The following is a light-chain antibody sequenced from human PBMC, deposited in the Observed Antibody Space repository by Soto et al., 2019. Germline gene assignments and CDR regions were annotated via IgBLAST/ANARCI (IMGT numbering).Light chain of an antibody. J-gene: IGKJ1*01. Sequence: DIVMTQSPDSLAVSLGERATINCKSSQSVLYSSTNKDYLAWYQQKPGQPPKLLIYWASTRQFGVPDRFSGSGSGTDFTLTISSLQAEDVAFYYCQQYFTTPRTFGQGTKVEIK. V-gene: IGKV4-1*01. CDR2: WAS. CDR3: QQYFTTPRT. CDR1: QSVLYSSTNKDY.